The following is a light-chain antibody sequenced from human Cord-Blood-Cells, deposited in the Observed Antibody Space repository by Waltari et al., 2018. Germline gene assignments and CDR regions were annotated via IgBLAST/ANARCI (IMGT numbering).Light chain of an antibody. CDR2: AAS. Sequence: DIQMTQSPSSLSASVGDRVTITYRASQSISSYLNWYQQKPGKAPKLLIYAASSLQSGVPSSFSGSGSATDFTLTISRLQPEDFATYYCQQSYSTPITFGQGTRLEIK. CDR1: QSISSY. J-gene: IGKJ5*01. CDR3: QQSYSTPIT. V-gene: IGKV1-39*01.